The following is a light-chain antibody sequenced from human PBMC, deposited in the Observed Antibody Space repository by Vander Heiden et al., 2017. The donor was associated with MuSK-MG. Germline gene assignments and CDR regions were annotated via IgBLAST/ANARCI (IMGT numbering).Light chain of an antibody. V-gene: IGLV2-11*01. J-gene: IGLJ3*02. CDR3: FAYAGSYTWV. CDR2: DVT. Sequence: QYDLTQPRSVSGSPGQSVTISCSGTSSDVGGYNYVSWDQHHPGNAHKVMIYDVTKRPSGVPDRFSGSKSGNTASLTISGLQAEDEAEYYCFAYAGSYTWVFGGGTKLTVL. CDR1: SSDVGGYNY.